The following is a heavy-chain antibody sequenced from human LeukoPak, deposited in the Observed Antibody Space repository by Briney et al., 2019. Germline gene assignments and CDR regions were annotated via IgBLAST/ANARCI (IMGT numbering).Heavy chain of an antibody. D-gene: IGHD3-22*01. V-gene: IGHV3-23*01. CDR3: AKARITYYYDSSGYYYDY. CDR2: ISGSGGST. J-gene: IGHJ4*02. Sequence: GGSLRLSCAASGFTFSSYAMSWVRQAPGKGLERVSAISGSGGSTYYADSVKGRFTISRDNSKKTLYLQMNSLRAEDTAVYYCAKARITYYYDSSGYYYDYWGQGTLVTVSS. CDR1: GFTFSSYA.